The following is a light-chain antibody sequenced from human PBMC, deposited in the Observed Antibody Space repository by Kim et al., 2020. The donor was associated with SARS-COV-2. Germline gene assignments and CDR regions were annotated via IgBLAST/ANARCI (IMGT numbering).Light chain of an antibody. V-gene: IGLV3-9*01. CDR3: QVWDSNTVV. CDR1: NIGSKN. Sequence: SYELTQPLSVSVALGQTARITCGGNNIGSKNVHWYQQKPGQAPVLVIHRDSDRPSGIPERFSGSNSGNTATLTISRAQAADEADYYCQVWDSNTVVFGTGTKVTVL. J-gene: IGLJ1*01. CDR2: RDS.